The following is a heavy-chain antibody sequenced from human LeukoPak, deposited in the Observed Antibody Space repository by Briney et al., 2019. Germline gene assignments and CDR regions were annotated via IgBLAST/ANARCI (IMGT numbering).Heavy chain of an antibody. V-gene: IGHV1-8*01. CDR1: GYTFTSYD. CDR2: MNPNSGNT. Sequence: ASVKVSCKASGYTFTSYDINWVRQATGQGLEWMGWMNPNSGNTGYAQKFQGRVTMTRNTSISTAYMELSSLRSEDTAVYYCARALRSSTRWVFDPWGQGTLVTVSS. CDR3: ARALRSSTRWVFDP. D-gene: IGHD6-13*01. J-gene: IGHJ5*02.